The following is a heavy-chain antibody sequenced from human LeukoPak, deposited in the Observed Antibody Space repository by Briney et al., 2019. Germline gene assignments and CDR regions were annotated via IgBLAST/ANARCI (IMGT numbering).Heavy chain of an antibody. J-gene: IGHJ4*02. CDR3: ARGRLPRRYFDY. Sequence: SETLSLTCAVYGGSFRGYYWSWIRQPPGKGLEWIGEINHSGSTNYNPSLKSRVTISVDTSKNQFSLKLSSVTAADTAVYYCARGRLPRRYFDYWGQGTLVTVSS. V-gene: IGHV4-34*01. CDR1: GGSFRGYY. CDR2: INHSGST.